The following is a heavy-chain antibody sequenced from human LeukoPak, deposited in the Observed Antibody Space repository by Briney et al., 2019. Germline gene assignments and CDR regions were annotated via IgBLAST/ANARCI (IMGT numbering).Heavy chain of an antibody. CDR1: GGSISSSSYY. CDR2: IYYSGST. J-gene: IGHJ6*03. V-gene: IGHV4-39*07. Sequence: SETLSLTCTVSGGSISSSSYYWGWIRQPPGKGLEWIGSIYYSGSTYYNPSLKSRVTTSVDTSKNQFSLKLSSVTAADTAVYYCARCAYGSNYYYYMDVWGKGTTVTISS. D-gene: IGHD4-17*01. CDR3: ARCAYGSNYYYYMDV.